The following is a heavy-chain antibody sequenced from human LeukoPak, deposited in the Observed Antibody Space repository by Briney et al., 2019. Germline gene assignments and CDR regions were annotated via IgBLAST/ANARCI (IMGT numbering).Heavy chain of an antibody. J-gene: IGHJ4*02. V-gene: IGHV1-69*04. CDR3: ARELYSSGRPFDY. D-gene: IGHD6-19*01. CDR2: IIPILGIA. Sequence: SVKVSCKASGGTFSSYTISWVRQAPGQGLEWMGRIIPILGIANYAQKFQGRVTITADKSTSTAYMELSSLRSEDTAVYYCARELYSSGRPFDYWGQGTLVTVSS. CDR1: GGTFSSYT.